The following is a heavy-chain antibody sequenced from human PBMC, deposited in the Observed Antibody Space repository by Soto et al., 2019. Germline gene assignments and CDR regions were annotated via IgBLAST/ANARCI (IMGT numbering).Heavy chain of an antibody. CDR2: IYYSGST. CDR1: GGSISSYY. V-gene: IGHV4-59*01. Sequence: PSETLSLTCTVSGGSISSYYWSWIRQPPGKGLEWIGYIYYSGSTSYNPSLKSRVTISVDTSKNQFSLKLSSVTAADTAVYYCARRAGDNRWFDPWGQETLVTVSS. J-gene: IGHJ5*02. D-gene: IGHD4-17*01. CDR3: ARRAGDNRWFDP.